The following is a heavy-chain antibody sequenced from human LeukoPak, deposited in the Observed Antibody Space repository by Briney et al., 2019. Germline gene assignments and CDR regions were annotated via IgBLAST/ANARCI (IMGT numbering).Heavy chain of an antibody. D-gene: IGHD3-22*01. CDR3: VKDGGGYYSTTYDY. CDR2: IGNDGSIP. CDR1: GFTFSNYW. J-gene: IGHJ4*02. V-gene: IGHV3-74*01. Sequence: GGSLRLSCTASGFTFSNYWMHWVRQAPGKGLVWVSCIGNDGSIPTYADSVKGRFTVSRDNAKYTLYLQMHSLRDEDTAVYYCVKDGGGYYSTTYDYWGQGTPVTVSS.